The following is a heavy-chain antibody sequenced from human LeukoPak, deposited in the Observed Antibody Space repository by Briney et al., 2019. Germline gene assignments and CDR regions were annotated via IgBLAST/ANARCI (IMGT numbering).Heavy chain of an antibody. V-gene: IGHV3-30*18. CDR1: GFTFSSYG. CDR3: ANLGTMLRGVTDY. D-gene: IGHD3-10*01. J-gene: IGHJ4*02. CDR2: ISYDGSNK. Sequence: GGSLRLSCAASGFTFSSYGMHWVRQAPGKGLEWVAVISYDGSNKYYADSVKGRFTISRDNSKNTLYLQMNSLRADDTAVYYCANLGTMLRGVTDYWGQGTLVTVSS.